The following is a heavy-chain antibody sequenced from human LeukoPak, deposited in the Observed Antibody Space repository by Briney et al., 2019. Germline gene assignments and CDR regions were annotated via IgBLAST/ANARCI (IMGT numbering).Heavy chain of an antibody. J-gene: IGHJ4*02. V-gene: IGHV3-30*18. CDR2: ISYDGSNK. CDR1: GFTFSSYG. CDR3: AKVGSAVRGVIIGVDY. D-gene: IGHD3-10*01. Sequence: GGSLRLSCAASGFTFSSYGMHWVRQAPGKGPEWVAVISYDGSNKYHADSVKGRFAISRDNSKNTLYLQMNSLRAEDTAVYYCAKVGSAVRGVIIGVDYWGQGTLVTVSS.